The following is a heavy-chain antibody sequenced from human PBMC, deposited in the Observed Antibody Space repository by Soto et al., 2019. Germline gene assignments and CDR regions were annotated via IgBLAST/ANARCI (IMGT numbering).Heavy chain of an antibody. CDR2: ISGSGGST. J-gene: IGHJ6*03. Sequence: GGSLRLSCAASGFTFSSYAMSWVRQAPGKGLEWVSAISGSGGSTYYADSVKGRFTISRDNSKNTLYLQMNSLRAEDTAVYYCAKGAFWSGSTHYYYYYMDVWGKGTTVTVSS. D-gene: IGHD3-3*01. V-gene: IGHV3-23*01. CDR3: AKGAFWSGSTHYYYYYMDV. CDR1: GFTFSSYA.